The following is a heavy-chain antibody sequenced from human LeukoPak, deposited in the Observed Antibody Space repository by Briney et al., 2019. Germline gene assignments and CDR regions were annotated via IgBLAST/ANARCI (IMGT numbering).Heavy chain of an antibody. CDR2: IGTAGDT. Sequence: PGESLKISCAASGFTFSSYDMHWVRQATGKGLEWVSAIGTAGDTYYPGSVKGRFTISRENAKNSLYLQMNSLRAGDTAVYYCARGTRGSSGHLAYWGQGTLVTVSS. V-gene: IGHV3-13*01. J-gene: IGHJ4*02. D-gene: IGHD6-19*01. CDR1: GFTFSSYD. CDR3: ARGTRGSSGHLAY.